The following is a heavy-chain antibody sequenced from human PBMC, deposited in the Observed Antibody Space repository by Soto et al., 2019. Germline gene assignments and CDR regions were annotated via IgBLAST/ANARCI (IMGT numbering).Heavy chain of an antibody. CDR2: IYYSGST. CDR1: GGSISSYY. Sequence: QVQLQESGPGLVKPSETLSLTCTVSGGSISSYYWSWIRQPPGKGLEWIGYIYYSGSTNYNPSLKSRVTISVDTSKNQFSLKLSSVTAADTAVYYCARGSSYSSGWYPYWGQGTLVTVSS. V-gene: IGHV4-59*01. D-gene: IGHD6-19*01. J-gene: IGHJ4*02. CDR3: ARGSSYSSGWYPY.